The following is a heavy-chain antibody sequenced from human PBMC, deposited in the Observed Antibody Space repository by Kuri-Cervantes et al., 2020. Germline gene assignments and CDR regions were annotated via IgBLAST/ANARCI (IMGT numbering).Heavy chain of an antibody. D-gene: IGHD6-13*01. Sequence: GSLRLSCEVAGFTFSDYDMNWVRQAPGKGLEWIGSYHHSGSTVYTPSLNSRVTMSMDTSKNQFSLRLTSVTAADTAVYYCARGSVGQQLREGPDYWGQGTLVTVSS. CDR2: YHHSGST. CDR1: GFTFSDYD. V-gene: IGHV4-59*01. J-gene: IGHJ4*02. CDR3: ARGSVGQQLREGPDY.